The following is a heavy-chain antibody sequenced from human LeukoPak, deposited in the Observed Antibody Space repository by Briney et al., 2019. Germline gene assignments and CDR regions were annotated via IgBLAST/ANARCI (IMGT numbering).Heavy chain of an antibody. CDR2: IYTSGST. D-gene: IGHD2-2*02. CDR1: GGSISSGSYY. CDR3: ARASGYCSSTSCYNGGGWFDP. Sequence: PSETLSLTCTVSGGSISSGSYYWSWIRQPAGKGLEWIGRIYTSGSTNYNPSLKSRVTISVDTSKNQFSLKLSSVTAADTAVYYCARASGYCSSTSCYNGGGWFDPWGQGTLVTVSS. J-gene: IGHJ5*02. V-gene: IGHV4-61*02.